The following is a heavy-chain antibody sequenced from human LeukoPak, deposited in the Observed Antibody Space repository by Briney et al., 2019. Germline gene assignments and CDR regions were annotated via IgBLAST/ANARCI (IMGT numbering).Heavy chain of an antibody. V-gene: IGHV3-48*03. CDR1: GFTFSSYE. Sequence: GGSLRPSCAASGFTFSSYEMNWVRQAPGKGLEWVSYISSSGSTIYYADSVKGRFTISRDNAKNSLCLQMNSLRAEDTAVYYCARDGDFWSGYRSIDYWGQGTLVTVSS. J-gene: IGHJ4*02. CDR3: ARDGDFWSGYRSIDY. CDR2: ISSSGSTI. D-gene: IGHD3-3*01.